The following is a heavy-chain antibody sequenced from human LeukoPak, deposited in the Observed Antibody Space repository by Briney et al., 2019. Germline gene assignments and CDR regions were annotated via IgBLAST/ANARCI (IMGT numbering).Heavy chain of an antibody. J-gene: IGHJ4*02. CDR2: INPNSGGT. Sequence: ASVKVSCKASGYTFTGYYMHWARQAPGQGLEWMGWINPNSGGTNYAQKFQGRVTMTRDTSISTAYMELSRLRSDDTAVYYCARDLFSDGYSSSWDYWGQGTLVTVSS. V-gene: IGHV1-2*02. D-gene: IGHD6-13*01. CDR1: GYTFTGYY. CDR3: ARDLFSDGYSSSWDY.